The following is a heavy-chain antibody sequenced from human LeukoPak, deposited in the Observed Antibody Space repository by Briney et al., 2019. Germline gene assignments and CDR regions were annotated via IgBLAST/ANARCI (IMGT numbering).Heavy chain of an antibody. D-gene: IGHD3-22*01. J-gene: IGHJ4*02. CDR3: AKGGSITMIVVVPINDY. Sequence: GGSLRLSCAASGFTFSSYAMSWVRQAPGKGREWVSPISGSGGSTYYADSVKGRFTISRDNSKNTLYLQMNSLRAEDTAVYYCAKGGSITMIVVVPINDYWGQGTLVTVSS. V-gene: IGHV3-23*01. CDR1: GFTFSSYA. CDR2: ISGSGGST.